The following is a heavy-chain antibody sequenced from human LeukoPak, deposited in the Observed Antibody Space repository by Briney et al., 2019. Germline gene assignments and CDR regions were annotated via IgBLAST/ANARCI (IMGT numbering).Heavy chain of an antibody. D-gene: IGHD2-2*01. CDR1: GGSFSGYY. V-gene: IGHV4-34*01. CDR3: ARGHPSSVPHYFDY. J-gene: IGHJ4*02. CDR2: INHSGST. Sequence: SEALSLTCAVYGGSFSGYYWSWIRQPPGKGLEWIGEINHSGSTNYNPSLKSRVTISVDTSKNQFSLKLSSVTAADTAVYYCARGHPSSVPHYFDYWGQGTLVTVSS.